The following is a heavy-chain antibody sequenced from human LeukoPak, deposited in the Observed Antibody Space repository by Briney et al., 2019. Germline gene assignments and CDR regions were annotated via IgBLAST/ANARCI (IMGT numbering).Heavy chain of an antibody. J-gene: IGHJ4*02. CDR2: IYYSGST. CDR1: GGSISSGGYY. Sequence: PSETLSLTCTVSGGSISSGGYYWSWIRQHPGKGLEWIGYIYYSGSTYYNPSLKSRVTISVDTSKNQFSLKLSSVTAADTAVYYCAREGWGSSFDYWGQGTLVTVSS. CDR3: AREGWGSSFDY. V-gene: IGHV4-31*03. D-gene: IGHD7-27*01.